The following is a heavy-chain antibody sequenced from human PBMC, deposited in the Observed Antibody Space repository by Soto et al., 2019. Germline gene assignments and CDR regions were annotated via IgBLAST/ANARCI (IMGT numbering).Heavy chain of an antibody. CDR3: ARGGGSDSSGYYFRYFDL. CDR2: IYYSGST. CDR1: GGSISSGDYY. J-gene: IGHJ2*01. D-gene: IGHD3-22*01. V-gene: IGHV4-30-4*01. Sequence: QVQLQESGPGLVKPSQTLSLTCTVSGGSISSGDYYWSWIRQPPGKGLEWIGYIYYSGSTYYNPSLKSRVTISVDTSKNQFSLKRSSVTAADKAVYYCARGGGSDSSGYYFRYFDLWGRGTLVTFSS.